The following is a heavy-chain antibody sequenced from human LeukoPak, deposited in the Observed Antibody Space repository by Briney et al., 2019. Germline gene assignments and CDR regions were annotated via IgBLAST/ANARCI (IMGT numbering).Heavy chain of an antibody. D-gene: IGHD3-22*01. V-gene: IGHV1-46*01. CDR1: GYTFTSYY. CDR2: INPSGGST. CDR3: VLVVVISYYFDY. J-gene: IGHJ4*02. Sequence: GASVKVSCKASGYTFTSYYMHWVLQAPGQGLEWMGIINPSGGSTSYAQKFQGRVTMTRDTSTSTVYMELSSLRSEDTAVYYCVLVVVISYYFDYWGQGTLVTVSS.